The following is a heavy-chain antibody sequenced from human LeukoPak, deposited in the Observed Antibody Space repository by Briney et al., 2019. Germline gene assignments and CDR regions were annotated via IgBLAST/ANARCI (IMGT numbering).Heavy chain of an antibody. D-gene: IGHD6-6*01. V-gene: IGHV1-69*13. CDR2: IIPIFGTA. J-gene: IGHJ1*01. Sequence: SVKVSCKASGGTFSSYAISWVRQAPGQGLEWMGGIIPIFGTANYAQKFQGRVTITADESTSTAYMELSSLRSEDTAVYYCASVQEYSSSPWRDFQHWGQGTLVTVSS. CDR1: GGTFSSYA. CDR3: ASVQEYSSSPWRDFQH.